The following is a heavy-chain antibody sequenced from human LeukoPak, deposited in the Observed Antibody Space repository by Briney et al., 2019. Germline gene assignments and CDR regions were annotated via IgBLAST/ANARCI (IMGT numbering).Heavy chain of an antibody. Sequence: ASVKVSCKASGYTFTSYYMHWVRQAPGQGLEWMGWISAYNGNTNYAQKLQGRVTMTTDTSTSTAYMELRSLRSDDTAVYYCAREPLHEDFWSGLHNWFDPWGQGTLVTVSS. CDR2: ISAYNGNT. CDR1: GYTFTSYY. D-gene: IGHD3-3*01. J-gene: IGHJ5*02. CDR3: AREPLHEDFWSGLHNWFDP. V-gene: IGHV1-18*04.